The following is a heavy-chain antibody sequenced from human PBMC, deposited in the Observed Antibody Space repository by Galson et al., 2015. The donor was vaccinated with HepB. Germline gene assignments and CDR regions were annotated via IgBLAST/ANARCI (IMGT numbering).Heavy chain of an antibody. D-gene: IGHD3-10*01. Sequence: LSLTCTVSGGSISSYYWSWIRQPPGKGLEWIGYIYYSGSTNYNPSLKSRVTISVDTSKNQFSLKLSSVTAADTAVYYCARYYYGSGSYYNPYYYYYGMDVWGQGTTVTVSS. CDR1: GGSISSYY. CDR2: IYYSGST. CDR3: ARYYYGSGSYYNPYYYYYGMDV. J-gene: IGHJ6*02. V-gene: IGHV4-59*01.